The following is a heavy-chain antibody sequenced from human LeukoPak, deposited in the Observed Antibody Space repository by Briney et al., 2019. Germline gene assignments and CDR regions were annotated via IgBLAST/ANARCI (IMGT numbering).Heavy chain of an antibody. CDR3: ARDSPGYYYDSSGYYASDAFDI. CDR1: GYTFTSYG. CDR2: ISAYNGNT. J-gene: IGHJ3*02. Sequence: AASVKVSCKASGYTFTSYGISWVRQAPGQGLEWMGWISAYNGNTNYAQKLQGRVTMTTDTSTSTAYMEQRSLRSDDTAVYYCARDSPGYYYDSSGYYASDAFDIWGQGTMVTVSS. D-gene: IGHD3-22*01. V-gene: IGHV1-18*01.